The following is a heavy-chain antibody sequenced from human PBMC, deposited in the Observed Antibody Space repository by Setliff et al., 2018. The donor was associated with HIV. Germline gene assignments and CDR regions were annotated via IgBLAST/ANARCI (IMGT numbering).Heavy chain of an antibody. CDR3: ARASYYGSGIYYIWGYFDY. CDR2: VYYDGTT. CDR1: GGSISSYY. V-gene: IGHV4-59*01. D-gene: IGHD3-10*01. J-gene: IGHJ4*02. Sequence: PSETLSLTCTVSGGSISSYYWSWVRQPPGKGLEWIGYVYYDGTTNYNPSLKRRVTISADTSKNQFPLKLSSVTAADTAFYYCARASYYGSGIYYIWGYFDYWGQGTLVTVSS.